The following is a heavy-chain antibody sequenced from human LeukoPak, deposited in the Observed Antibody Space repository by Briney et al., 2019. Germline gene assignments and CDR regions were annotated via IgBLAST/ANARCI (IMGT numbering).Heavy chain of an antibody. V-gene: IGHV4-34*01. CDR1: GGSFSGYY. J-gene: IGHJ4*02. CDR2: IYHSGST. CDR3: AKSTYSSTYDY. Sequence: SETLSLTCAVYGGSFSGYYWSWIRQPPGKGLEWIGEIYHSGSTNYNPSLTSRVTISVDKSKNQFSLKLTSVTAADTAVYYCAKSTYSSTYDYWGQGTLVTVSS. D-gene: IGHD6-13*01.